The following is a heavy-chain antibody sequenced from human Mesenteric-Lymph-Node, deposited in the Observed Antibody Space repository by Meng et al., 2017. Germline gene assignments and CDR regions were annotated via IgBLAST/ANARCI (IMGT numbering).Heavy chain of an antibody. CDR2: TYYRSKWYH. V-gene: IGHV6-1*01. Sequence: HLQQSGPGLVKPSQTLSLTCAISGDIVASNSAAWHWIRQSPSRGLEWLGRTYYRSKWYHEYAVSVKSRITISPDTPKNQFSLQLNSMTPEDTAVYYCARGINGGCGDWGQGTLVTVSS. J-gene: IGHJ4*02. CDR1: GDIVASNSAA. D-gene: IGHD4-23*01. CDR3: ARGINGGCGD.